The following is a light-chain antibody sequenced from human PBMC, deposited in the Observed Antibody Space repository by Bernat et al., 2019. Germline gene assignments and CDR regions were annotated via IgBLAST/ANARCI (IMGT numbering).Light chain of an antibody. CDR1: TSNIGAGYD. Sequence: QSVLTQPPAVSGAPGQRVTISCTGSTSNIGAGYDVHWYQQLPGTAPKLLIYGNNNRPSGVPDRFSGSRSGTSASLAITGLQAEDEADYYCQSSDSSLSGPVVFGGGTELTVL. CDR2: GNN. V-gene: IGLV1-40*01. CDR3: QSSDSSLSGPVV. J-gene: IGLJ2*01.